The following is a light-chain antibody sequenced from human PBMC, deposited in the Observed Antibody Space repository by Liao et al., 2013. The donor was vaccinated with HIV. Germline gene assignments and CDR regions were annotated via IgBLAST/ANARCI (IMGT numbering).Light chain of an antibody. Sequence: SYELTQPPSVSVSPGQTARITCSGDALPKQYAYWYQQKPGQAPVLVIYKDSERPSGIPERFSGSTSGTTVTLTITGVQAEDEADYYCQSADSSLVYEVFGGGTKLTVL. CDR3: QSADSSLVYEV. CDR1: ALPKQY. CDR2: KDS. J-gene: IGLJ3*02. V-gene: IGLV3-25*03.